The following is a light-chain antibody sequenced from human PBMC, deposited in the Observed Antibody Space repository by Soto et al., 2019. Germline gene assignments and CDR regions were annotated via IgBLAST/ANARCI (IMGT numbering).Light chain of an antibody. Sequence: EIVMTQSPATLSVSPGERATLSCRASQSLRSDLAWYQQKPGQAPRRLIYGASSRATGIPDRFTGSGSGTDFTLTISRLEPEDFATYYCQQYNSYSPTFGQGTKVDIK. CDR3: QQYNSYSPT. CDR1: QSLRSD. J-gene: IGKJ1*01. V-gene: IGKV3D-15*01. CDR2: GAS.